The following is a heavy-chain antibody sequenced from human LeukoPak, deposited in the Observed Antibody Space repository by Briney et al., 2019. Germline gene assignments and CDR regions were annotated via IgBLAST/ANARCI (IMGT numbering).Heavy chain of an antibody. CDR3: VRGGVVPSA. V-gene: IGHV3-7*05. CDR1: GFTFSNSW. Sequence: PGGSLRLSCTVSGFTFSNSWMTWVRQAPGKGLEWVANIKHDGSEKHYVDSVKGRFTISRDNAENSLFLQMNSLKVEDTAIYYCVRGGVVPSAGGQGTQVTVSS. J-gene: IGHJ4*02. D-gene: IGHD2-15*01. CDR2: IKHDGSEK.